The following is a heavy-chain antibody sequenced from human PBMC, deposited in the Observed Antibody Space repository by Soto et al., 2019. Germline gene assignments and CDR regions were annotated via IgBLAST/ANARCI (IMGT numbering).Heavy chain of an antibody. J-gene: IGHJ2*01. D-gene: IGHD3-22*01. CDR3: AHLQYSDRDGSEYRYWDFDV. V-gene: IGHV2-5*02. Sequence: QITLKESGTTLVKPTQTFTLTCTFSGFSLTTIGVGVGWIRQSPGKALEWLAVIYWDDDKRYSPFLKSRLTITNDTCKNQVVLTMTNIDPGDTATYYCAHLQYSDRDGSEYRYWDFDVWGRGTLVTVSS. CDR1: GFSLTTIGVG. CDR2: IYWDDDK.